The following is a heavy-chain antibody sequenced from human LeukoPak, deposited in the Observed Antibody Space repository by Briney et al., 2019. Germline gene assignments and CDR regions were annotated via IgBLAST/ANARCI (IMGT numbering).Heavy chain of an antibody. J-gene: IGHJ4*02. CDR3: ARDVYGDYSVDY. CDR2: INPSGGST. Sequence: ASVKVSCKASGYTFTSYYMHWVRQAPEQGLEWMGIINPSGGSTSYAQKFQGRVTMTRDTSTSTVYMGLSSLRSEDTAVYYCARDVYGDYSVDYWGQGTLVTVSS. CDR1: GYTFTSYY. D-gene: IGHD4-17*01. V-gene: IGHV1-46*01.